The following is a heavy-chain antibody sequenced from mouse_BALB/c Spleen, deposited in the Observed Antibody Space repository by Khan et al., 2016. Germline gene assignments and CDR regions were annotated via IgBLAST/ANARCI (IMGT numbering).Heavy chain of an antibody. J-gene: IGHJ2*01. CDR3: ARWGGYYYAMDY. CDR2: ISYSGST. Sequence: EVQLQESGPGLVKPSQSLSLTCTVTGYSITSDYAWNWIRQFPGNKLEWMGYISYSGSTSYHPSLNSRISITRDTSKNQFFLQLNSVTTEDTATYYCARWGGYYYAMDYWGQGTTLTVSS. CDR1: GYSITSDYA. V-gene: IGHV3-2*02. D-gene: IGHD2-3*01.